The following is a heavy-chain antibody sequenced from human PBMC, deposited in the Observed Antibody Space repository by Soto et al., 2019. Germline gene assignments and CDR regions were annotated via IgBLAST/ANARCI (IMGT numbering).Heavy chain of an antibody. J-gene: IGHJ6*02. D-gene: IGHD5-18*01. Sequence: SETLSLTCTVSGGSISSGDYYWSWIRQPPGKGLEWIGYIYYSGTTYYNPSLKSRVTISVDTSKNQFSLKVRSVTAADTAVYYCARALIKLWTHYYYVMDVWGQGTTVTVYS. V-gene: IGHV4-30-4*01. CDR2: IYYSGTT. CDR3: ARALIKLWTHYYYVMDV. CDR1: GGSISSGDYY.